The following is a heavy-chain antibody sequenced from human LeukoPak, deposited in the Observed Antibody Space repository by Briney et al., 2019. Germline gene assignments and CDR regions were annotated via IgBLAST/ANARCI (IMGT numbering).Heavy chain of an antibody. CDR1: GYTFTSYY. V-gene: IGHV1-46*01. D-gene: IGHD3-3*01. J-gene: IGHJ6*03. Sequence: ASVKVSCKASGYTFTSYYMHWVRQATGQGLEWMGIINPSGGSTSYAQKFQGRVTMTRDTSTSTVYMELSSLRSEDTAVYYCARGVVIMRSYYYYMDVWGKGTTVTVSS. CDR3: ARGVVIMRSYYYYMDV. CDR2: INPSGGST.